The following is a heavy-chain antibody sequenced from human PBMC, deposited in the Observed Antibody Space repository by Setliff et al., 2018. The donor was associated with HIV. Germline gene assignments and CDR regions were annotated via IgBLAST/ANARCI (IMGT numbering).Heavy chain of an antibody. CDR1: GFTFSSYA. CDR2: FHHSGST. J-gene: IGHJ3*02. D-gene: IGHD3-3*01. Sequence: GSLRLSCAASGFTFSSYAMSWVRQSPGKGLEWIGSFHHSGSTSYNPSLRSRVTISIYTSKNQFSLRLTSVTAADTAMYYCARPLSTSYYFWGDAFGIWGQGTVVTVSS. V-gene: IGHV4-38-2*01. CDR3: ARPLSTSYYFWGDAFGI.